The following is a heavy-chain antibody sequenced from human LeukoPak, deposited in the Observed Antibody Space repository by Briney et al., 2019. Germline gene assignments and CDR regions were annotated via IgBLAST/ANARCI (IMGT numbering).Heavy chain of an antibody. CDR2: MNPNSGNT. CDR1: GYTFTSYG. CDR3: ARRAFYSSGWYPWFDP. J-gene: IGHJ5*02. Sequence: ASVKVSCKASGYTFTSYGISWVRQAPGQRLEWMGWMNPNSGNTGYAQKFQGRVTMTRNTSISTAYMELSSLRSEDTAVYYCARRAFYSSGWYPWFDPWGQGTLVTVSS. V-gene: IGHV1-8*02. D-gene: IGHD6-19*01.